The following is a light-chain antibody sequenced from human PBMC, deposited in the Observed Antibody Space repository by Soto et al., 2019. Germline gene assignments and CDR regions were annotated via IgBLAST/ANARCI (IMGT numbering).Light chain of an antibody. CDR2: KAS. Sequence: DIQMTQSPSTLSASVGDRVTITCLASQSISSWLAWYQQKPGKAPKLLIYKASSLESGVPSRFSGSGSGTEFTLTISSLQPEDFAIYYCQQFSNYPHVFGQGTRLEIK. V-gene: IGKV1-5*03. J-gene: IGKJ5*01. CDR3: QQFSNYPHV. CDR1: QSISSW.